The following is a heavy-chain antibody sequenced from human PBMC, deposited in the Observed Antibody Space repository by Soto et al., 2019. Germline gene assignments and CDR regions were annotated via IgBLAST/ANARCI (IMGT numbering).Heavy chain of an antibody. CDR3: ASSYSNYALIDYYYYGMDV. CDR2: INAGNGNT. V-gene: IGHV1-3*01. D-gene: IGHD4-4*01. Sequence: ASVKVSCKASGYPFTSYAMHCVRQAPGQRLEWMGWINAGNGNTKYSQKFQGRVTITRDTSASTAYMELSSLRSEDTAVYYCASSYSNYALIDYYYYGMDVWGQGTTVTVSS. CDR1: GYPFTSYA. J-gene: IGHJ6*02.